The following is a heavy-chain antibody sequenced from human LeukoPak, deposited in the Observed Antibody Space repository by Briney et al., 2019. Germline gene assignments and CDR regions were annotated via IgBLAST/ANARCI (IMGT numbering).Heavy chain of an antibody. V-gene: IGHV1-18*01. J-gene: IGHJ5*02. CDR2: ISAYNGNT. CDR3: ASSGLGYDILTGYYINNWFDP. CDR1: GYTFTSYG. Sequence: ASVKVSCKASGYTFTSYGISWVRQAPGQGLEWMGWISAYNGNTNYAQKLQGRVTMTTDTSTGTAYMELRSLRSDDTAVYYCASSGLGYDILTGYYINNWFDPWGQGTLVTVSS. D-gene: IGHD3-9*01.